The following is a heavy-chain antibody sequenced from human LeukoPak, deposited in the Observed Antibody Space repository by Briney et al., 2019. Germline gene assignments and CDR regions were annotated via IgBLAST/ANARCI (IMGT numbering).Heavy chain of an antibody. Sequence: GGSLRLSCEASGFTFSSYGMHWVRQAPGQGLEWVAFIRYDGSNEYYADSVKGRFTISRDNSNNALYLQMDSLRAEDTAMYYCAKDQQLEPFHYWGQGTLVTVSS. V-gene: IGHV3-30*02. D-gene: IGHD1-1*01. CDR3: AKDQQLEPFHY. J-gene: IGHJ4*02. CDR1: GFTFSSYG. CDR2: IRYDGSNE.